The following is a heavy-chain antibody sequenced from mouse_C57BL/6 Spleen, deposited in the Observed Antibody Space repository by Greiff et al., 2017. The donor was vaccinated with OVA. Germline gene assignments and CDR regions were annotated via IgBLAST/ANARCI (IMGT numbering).Heavy chain of an antibody. J-gene: IGHJ2*01. CDR1: GYSITSGYY. CDR2: ISYDGSN. V-gene: IGHV3-6*01. D-gene: IGHD3-2*02. Sequence: VQLQQSGPGLVKPSQSLSLTCSVTGYSITSGYYWNWIRQFPGNKLEWMGYISYDGSNNYNPSLKNRISITRDTSKNQFFLKLNSVTTEDTATYYCARQLRLLDFDYWGQGTTLTVSS. CDR3: ARQLRLLDFDY.